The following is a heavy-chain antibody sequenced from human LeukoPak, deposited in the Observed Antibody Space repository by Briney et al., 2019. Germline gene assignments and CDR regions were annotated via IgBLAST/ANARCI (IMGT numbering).Heavy chain of an antibody. V-gene: IGHV4-34*01. CDR3: ARGGTGSGSYSFDY. D-gene: IGHD3-10*01. J-gene: IGHJ4*02. Sequence: SETLSLTCTVSGGSISSYYWSWIRQPPGKGLEWIGEINHSGSTNYNPSLKSRVTISVDTSKNQFSLKLSSVTAADTAVYYCARGGTGSGSYSFDYWGQGALVTVSS. CDR2: INHSGST. CDR1: GGSISSYY.